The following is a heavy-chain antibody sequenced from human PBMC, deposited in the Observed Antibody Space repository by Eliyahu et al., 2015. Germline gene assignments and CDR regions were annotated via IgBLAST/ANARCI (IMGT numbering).Heavy chain of an antibody. CDR1: GFPFXPSG. V-gene: IGHV3-30*03. CDR2: IAYDGDRD. CDR3: VRDALPHNYGGSGYAYFFDY. D-gene: IGHD3-22*01. J-gene: IGHJ4*02. Sequence: QVQLVESGGGVVQPGRSLRLSCAASGFPFXPSGXXWAPQAPGRGLEWVAVIAYDGDRDYNADFAKDRFVISRDNSRNTVHLQMNSLRPEDTAVYYCVRDALPHNYGGSGYAYFFDYWGQGNLVTVTS.